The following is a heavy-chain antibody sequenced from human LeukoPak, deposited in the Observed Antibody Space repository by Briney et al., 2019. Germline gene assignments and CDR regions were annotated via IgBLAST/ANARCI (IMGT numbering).Heavy chain of an antibody. V-gene: IGHV7-4-1*02. J-gene: IGHJ4*02. Sequence: ASVKVSCKASGYTFTSYAMNWVRQAPGQGLEWMGWINTNTGNPTYAQGFTGRFVFSLDTSVGTTYLQISSLKTEDTAVYYCTRGGYSRGQGSPFDYWGQGTLVTVSS. D-gene: IGHD6-19*01. CDR2: INTNTGNP. CDR3: TRGGYSRGQGSPFDY. CDR1: GYTFTSYA.